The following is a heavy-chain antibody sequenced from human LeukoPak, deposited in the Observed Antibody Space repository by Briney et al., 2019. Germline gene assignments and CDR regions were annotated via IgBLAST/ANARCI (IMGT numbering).Heavy chain of an antibody. CDR2: MNPNNGNT. CDR1: GYTFTSYE. J-gene: IGHJ4*02. V-gene: IGHV1-8*01. D-gene: IGHD6-13*01. CDR3: AREGLYSSSWYGDY. Sequence: ASVKVSCKASGYTFTSYEINWVRQATGQGPEWMGWMNPNNGNTGYAQRFQGRVTMTRNTSISTAYMELSSLRSEDTAVYYCAREGLYSSSWYGDYWGQGTLVTVSS.